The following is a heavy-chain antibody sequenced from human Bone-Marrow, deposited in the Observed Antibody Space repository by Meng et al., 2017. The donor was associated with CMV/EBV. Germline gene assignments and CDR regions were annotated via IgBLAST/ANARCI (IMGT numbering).Heavy chain of an antibody. CDR1: GFTFSSYA. CDR2: SYSGCSST. D-gene: IGHD3-16*02. J-gene: IGHJ4*02. CDR3: ARSSD. Sequence: GESLKISCAASGFTFSSYAMSSVRQAPGKGLEWVSVSYSGCSSTYYADSVKGRFTISRHSSKNTLYLQMSSLRVEDTAVYYCARSSDWGQGTLVTVSS. V-gene: IGHV3-23*03.